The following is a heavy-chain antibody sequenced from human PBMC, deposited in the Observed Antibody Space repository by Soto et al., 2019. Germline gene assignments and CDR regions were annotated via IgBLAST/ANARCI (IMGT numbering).Heavy chain of an antibody. V-gene: IGHV3-30*18. CDR2: ISYDGSNK. Sequence: QVQLVESGGGVVQPGRSLRLSCAASGFTFSSYGMHWVRQAPGKGLEWVAVISYDGSNKYYADSVKGRFTISRDNSKNTLYLQMNSLRAEDTAVYYCAKEAPRGGMDVWGQGTTVTVSS. CDR1: GFTFSSYG. CDR3: AKEAPRGGMDV. J-gene: IGHJ6*02.